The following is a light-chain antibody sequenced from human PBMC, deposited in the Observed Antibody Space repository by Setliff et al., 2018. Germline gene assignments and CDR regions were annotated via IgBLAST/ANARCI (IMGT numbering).Light chain of an antibody. J-gene: IGKJ2*01. CDR1: QDIGDY. CDR2: DAS. Sequence: DVQMTQSPSSLSASVGDRVTITCQASQDIGDYLDWYQLKPGEAPKLLIYDASNLGAGVPPRISGSGSGTHFSLTISSLQPEDIATYYCQQFNHLPYTFGQGTKVDIK. CDR3: QQFNHLPYT. V-gene: IGKV1-33*01.